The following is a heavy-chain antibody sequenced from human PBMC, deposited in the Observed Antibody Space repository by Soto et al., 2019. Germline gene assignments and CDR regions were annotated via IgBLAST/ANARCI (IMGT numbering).Heavy chain of an antibody. CDR3: VRIRRGDGYTFGY. D-gene: IGHD5-12*01. J-gene: IGHJ4*02. V-gene: IGHV3-74*01. CDR2: INTDGSTT. CDR1: GFTLSNYW. Sequence: EVQLVESGGVSVQPGGSLRLSCTASGFTLSNYWMHWVRQAPGKGLVWVSRINTDGSTTTYADSVKGRFTISRDNAKNTLYLQMSSLRDEDMAVYYCVRIRRGDGYTFGYWGQGTLVTVSS.